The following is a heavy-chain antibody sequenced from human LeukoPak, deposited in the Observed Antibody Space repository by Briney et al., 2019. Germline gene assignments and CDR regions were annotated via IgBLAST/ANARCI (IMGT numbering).Heavy chain of an antibody. D-gene: IGHD6-19*01. CDR1: GGSISGSY. J-gene: IGHJ4*02. V-gene: IGHV4-4*07. CDR3: ARGGGGWYSDY. Sequence: SETLSLTCTVSGGSISGSYCSWIRQPAGKGLEWIGRICISGITNYNSSLKSRVTMSIDASKNPFSLKLTSVTAADTAMYYCARGGGGWYSDYWGQGTLVTVSS. CDR2: ICISGIT.